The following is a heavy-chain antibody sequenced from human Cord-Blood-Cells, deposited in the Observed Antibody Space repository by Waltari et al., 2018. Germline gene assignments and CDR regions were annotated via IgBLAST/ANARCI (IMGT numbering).Heavy chain of an antibody. CDR2: INHSGST. CDR1: GGSFSSYY. V-gene: IGHV4-34*01. D-gene: IGHD3-10*01. CDR3: ARRGGLGRIDY. Sequence: QVQLQQWGAGLLKPSETLSLTCAVYGGSFSSYYWSWIRQPPGKGLEWIGEINHSGSTNYNPSLKSRVTISVDTSKNQFSLKLSSVTAADTAVYYCARRGGLGRIDYWGQGTLVTVSS. J-gene: IGHJ4*02.